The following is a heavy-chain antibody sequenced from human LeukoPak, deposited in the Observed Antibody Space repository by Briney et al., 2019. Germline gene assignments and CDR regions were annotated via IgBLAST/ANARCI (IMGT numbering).Heavy chain of an antibody. V-gene: IGHV3-30*01. CDR1: GFTFSSYA. J-gene: IGHJ4*02. CDR3: VRDRRLRGPYFDY. Sequence: PGGSLRLSCAASGFTFSSYAMHWVRQAPGKGLEWVAVISYDGSNKYYADSVKGRFTISRDNSKNTLYLQMNSLRAEDTAVYYCVRDRRLRGPYFDYWGQGTLVTVSS. D-gene: IGHD5-12*01. CDR2: ISYDGSNK.